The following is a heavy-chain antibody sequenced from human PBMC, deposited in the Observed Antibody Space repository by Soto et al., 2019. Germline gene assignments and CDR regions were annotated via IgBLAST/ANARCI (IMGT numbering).Heavy chain of an antibody. Sequence: ASVKVSCKSSGYPFNTYYLHWVRQAPGQGLEWMGMIHPSGGGSTYAQKFLGRVTMTMDTSASTAYMELSSLGSEDTAVYYCARAVAVPADFDYWGQGTLVTVSS. CDR2: IHPSGGGS. CDR1: GYPFNTYY. CDR3: ARAVAVPADFDY. V-gene: IGHV1-46*02. J-gene: IGHJ4*02. D-gene: IGHD6-19*01.